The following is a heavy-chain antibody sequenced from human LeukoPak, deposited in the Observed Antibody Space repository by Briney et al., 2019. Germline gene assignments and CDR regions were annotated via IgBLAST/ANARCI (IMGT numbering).Heavy chain of an antibody. D-gene: IGHD1-14*01. V-gene: IGHV4-34*01. CDR3: AREPHRVLVPGPPDF. J-gene: IGHJ4*02. CDR2: INHTGDT. CDR1: GGLYSGYY. Sequence: SETLSLTCSVSGGLYSGYYWSWIRQSPGKGLEWIGEINHTGDTNYNPSLQSRVSTSIDTSKRQFSLRLISVTAADTAVYYWAREPHRVLVPGPPDFWGQGILVTVSS.